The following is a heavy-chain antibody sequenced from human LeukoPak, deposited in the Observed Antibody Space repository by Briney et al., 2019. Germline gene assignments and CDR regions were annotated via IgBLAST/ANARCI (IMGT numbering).Heavy chain of an antibody. CDR1: GYTFTSYG. D-gene: IGHD3-9*01. Sequence: ASVTVSCKASGYTFTSYGISWVRQAPGQGLEWMGWISAYNGNTNYAQKLQGRVTMTTDTSTSTAYMELRSLRSDDTAVYYCARMYYDILTGHYYFDYWGQGTLVTVSS. J-gene: IGHJ4*02. V-gene: IGHV1-18*04. CDR2: ISAYNGNT. CDR3: ARMYYDILTGHYYFDY.